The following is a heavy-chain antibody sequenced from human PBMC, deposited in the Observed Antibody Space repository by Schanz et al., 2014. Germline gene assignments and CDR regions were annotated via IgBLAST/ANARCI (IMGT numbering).Heavy chain of an antibody. J-gene: IGHJ2*01. CDR2: VFPNGIT. CDR1: GGSIRSGTYY. Sequence: QVQLQESGPGLVKPSQTLSLTCTVSGGSIRSGTYYWSWIRQPAGKALEWVGRVFPNGITNYNPSHKRRFTISRDTSKTQFSLTLTAPTAADTAVEYCARDTTWRLDLWGRGTLVTVSS. D-gene: IGHD1-1*01. V-gene: IGHV4-61*02. CDR3: ARDTTWRLDL.